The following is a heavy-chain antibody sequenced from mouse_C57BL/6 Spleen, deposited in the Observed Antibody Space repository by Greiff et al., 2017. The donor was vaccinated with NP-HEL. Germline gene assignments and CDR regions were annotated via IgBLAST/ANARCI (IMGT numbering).Heavy chain of an antibody. CDR3: ARLANWDVGGFDY. Sequence: QVQLQQSGAELVRPGSSVKLSCKASGYTFTSYWMHWVKQRPIQGLEWIGNIDPSDRETHYNQKFKDKATLTVDKSSSTAYMQLSSLTSEDSAVYYCARLANWDVGGFDYWGQGTTLTVSS. CDR2: IDPSDRET. D-gene: IGHD4-1*01. CDR1: GYTFTSYW. J-gene: IGHJ2*01. V-gene: IGHV1-52*01.